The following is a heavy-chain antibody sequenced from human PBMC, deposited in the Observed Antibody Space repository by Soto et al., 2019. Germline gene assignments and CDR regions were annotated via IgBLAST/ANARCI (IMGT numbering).Heavy chain of an antibody. J-gene: IGHJ4*02. Sequence: EVQLVESGGGLVQPGGSLRLSCAASEFTVSSYYMSWVRQAPGKGLECVSVIFAGGTIYYAESVRGRFTVSRDNSKNTLYLQMNSLRPEDTAVYYCAKDIHNWGFDYWGQGTLVTVSS. V-gene: IGHV3-66*01. CDR1: EFTVSSYY. CDR2: IFAGGTI. CDR3: AKDIHNWGFDY. D-gene: IGHD7-27*01.